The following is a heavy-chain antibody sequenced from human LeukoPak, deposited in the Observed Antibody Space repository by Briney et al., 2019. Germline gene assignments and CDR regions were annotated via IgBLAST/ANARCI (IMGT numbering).Heavy chain of an antibody. CDR2: ISGSGGGT. CDR3: AKGVSSSWTFDY. Sequence: GGSLRLSCAASGFTFSSYAMSWVRQAPGKGLEWVSTISGSGGGTFYADSVKGRFTISRDNSKNTLYLQMNSLRAEDTAVYYCAKGVSSSWTFDYWGQGTLVTVS. J-gene: IGHJ4*02. CDR1: GFTFSSYA. V-gene: IGHV3-23*01. D-gene: IGHD6-13*01.